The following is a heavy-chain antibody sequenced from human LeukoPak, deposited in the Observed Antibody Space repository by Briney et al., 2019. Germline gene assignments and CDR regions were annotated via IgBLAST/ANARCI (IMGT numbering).Heavy chain of an antibody. CDR3: ARGRGEYPGGYSYGFRPRYFDY. CDR2: VYHVGTT. Sequence: PSETLSLTCTVSGYSISSGYYWGWIRQPPGKGLEWIGVYHVGTTDYNPSLKSRVTISVDRSKNQMSLKLSSVTAADTPVYYCARGRGEYPGGYSYGFRPRYFDYWGQGTLVTVSS. CDR1: GYSISSGYY. J-gene: IGHJ4*02. V-gene: IGHV4-38-2*02. D-gene: IGHD5-18*01.